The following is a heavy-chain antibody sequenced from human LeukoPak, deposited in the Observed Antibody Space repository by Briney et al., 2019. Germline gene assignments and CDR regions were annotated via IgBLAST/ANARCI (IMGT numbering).Heavy chain of an antibody. V-gene: IGHV1-2*02. CDR3: ARYSGDNNAFDY. J-gene: IGHJ4*02. Sequence: GASVKVSCRTSGYTFTAYYMPWVRQAPGQGLEWMGCINPISGGTNYAQTFQGRVTMTRDTSISTAYMELSTLRFDDTAVYYCARYSGDNNAFDYWGQGTLVTVSS. D-gene: IGHD3-10*01. CDR2: INPISGGT. CDR1: GYTFTAYY.